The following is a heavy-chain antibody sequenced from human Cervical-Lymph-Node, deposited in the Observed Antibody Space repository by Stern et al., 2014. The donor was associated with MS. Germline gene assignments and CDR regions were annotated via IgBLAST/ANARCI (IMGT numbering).Heavy chain of an antibody. V-gene: IGHV1-69*01. CDR3: ARGELKEGLVRGMDV. CDR1: GGTFSSYA. CDR2: IIPILGTA. Sequence: VQLLQSGAEVKKPGSSVKVSCKASGGTFSSYAISWVRQAPGQGLEWMGVIIPILGTANYAQKFQGRVRITADESTSTAYMELSSLRSEDTAVYYCARGELKEGLVRGMDVWGQGTTVTVSS. J-gene: IGHJ6*02. D-gene: IGHD1-26*01.